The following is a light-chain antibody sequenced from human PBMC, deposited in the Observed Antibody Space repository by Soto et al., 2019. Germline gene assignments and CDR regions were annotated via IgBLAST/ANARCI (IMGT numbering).Light chain of an antibody. J-gene: IGLJ1*01. Sequence: QSVLTQPPSASGTPGQRATISCSGSSSNIGSNYVYWYQQLPGTAPKLLIYRNNQRPSGVPDRFSGSKSRTSASLAISGLRSEDEADYYCAAWDDSLSGRGVFGTGTKVTVL. CDR1: SSNIGSNY. CDR2: RNN. V-gene: IGLV1-47*01. CDR3: AAWDDSLSGRGV.